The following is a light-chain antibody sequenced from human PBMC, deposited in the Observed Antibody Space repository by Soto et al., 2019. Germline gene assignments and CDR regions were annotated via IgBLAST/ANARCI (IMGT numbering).Light chain of an antibody. V-gene: IGKV1-39*01. J-gene: IGKJ1*01. CDR3: QQSYSTPRT. Sequence: DIQMTQSPSSLSASVGDRVIITCRASQSISSYLNWYQQKPGKAPKLLIYAASSLQSGVPSRFSGSGYGTDFTLTISSLQPEDFTTYFCQQSYSTPRTFGQGTKVEIK. CDR1: QSISSY. CDR2: AAS.